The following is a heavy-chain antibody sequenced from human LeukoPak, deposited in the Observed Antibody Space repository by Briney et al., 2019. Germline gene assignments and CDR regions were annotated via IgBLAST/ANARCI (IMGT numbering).Heavy chain of an antibody. J-gene: IGHJ3*02. V-gene: IGHV1-69*06. CDR2: IIPIFGTA. Sequence: ASVKVSCKASGGTFSSYAISWVRQAPGQGLEWMGGIIPIFGTANYAQKFQGRVTITADKSTSTAYMELSSLRSEDTAVYYCASWSGSSTGEGDAFDIWGQGTMVTVSS. CDR1: GGTFSSYA. D-gene: IGHD3-10*01. CDR3: ASWSGSSTGEGDAFDI.